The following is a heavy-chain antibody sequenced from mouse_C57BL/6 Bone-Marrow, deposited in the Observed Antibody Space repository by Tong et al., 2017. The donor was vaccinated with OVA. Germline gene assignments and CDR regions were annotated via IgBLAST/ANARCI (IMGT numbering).Heavy chain of an antibody. CDR3: ADRYGYAMDY. CDR1: GYTFTDYY. D-gene: IGHD2-14*01. J-gene: IGHJ4*01. Sequence: VQLQQSGAELARPGASVKLSCKASGYTFTDYYINWVKQRTGQGLEWIGEIYPGSGNTYYNEKFKGKATLTADKSYSTAYMQLSSLTSEDSAVYFCADRYGYAMDYWGQGTSVTVSS. CDR2: IYPGSGNT. V-gene: IGHV1-77*01.